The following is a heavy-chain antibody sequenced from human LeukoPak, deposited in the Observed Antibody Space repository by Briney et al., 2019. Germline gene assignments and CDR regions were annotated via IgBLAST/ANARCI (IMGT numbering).Heavy chain of an antibody. J-gene: IGHJ5*02. V-gene: IGHV1-2*02. Sequence: ASVKVSCKASGYTFTGYYTHWVRQAPGQGLEWMGWINPNSGGTNYAQKFQGRVTMTRDTSISTAYMELSRLRSDDTAVYYCARDAVAGTLGNWFDPWGQGTLVTVSS. CDR2: INPNSGGT. CDR1: GYTFTGYY. D-gene: IGHD6-19*01. CDR3: ARDAVAGTLGNWFDP.